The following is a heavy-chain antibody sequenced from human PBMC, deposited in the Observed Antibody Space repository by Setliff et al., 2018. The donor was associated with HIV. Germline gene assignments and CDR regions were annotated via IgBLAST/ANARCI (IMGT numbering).Heavy chain of an antibody. CDR1: GFTIDSYA. D-gene: IGHD1-7*01. CDR3: AKDPISWELRPTYFDD. J-gene: IGHJ4*02. Sequence: GGSLRLSCAASGFTIDSYAMTWVRQAPGKGLEWVSSITLSGATKYTDSVKGRFTISRDNSKNTVYLQMKSLRAEDTAVYYCAKDPISWELRPTYFDDWGQGTLVTVS. CDR2: ITLSGAT. V-gene: IGHV3-23*01.